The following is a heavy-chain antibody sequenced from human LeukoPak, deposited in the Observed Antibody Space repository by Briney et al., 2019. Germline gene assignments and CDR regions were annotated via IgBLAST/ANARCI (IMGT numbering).Heavy chain of an antibody. Sequence: ASVTVSCKASGYTFTSYYMHWVRQAPGQGLEWMGIINPSGGSTSYAQKFQGRVTMTRDMSTSTDYMELSSLRSEDTAVYYCARDNSVEDTAWWFDPWGQGTLVTVSS. CDR2: INPSGGST. CDR3: ARDNSVEDTAWWFDP. V-gene: IGHV1-46*01. D-gene: IGHD4-23*01. J-gene: IGHJ5*02. CDR1: GYTFTSYY.